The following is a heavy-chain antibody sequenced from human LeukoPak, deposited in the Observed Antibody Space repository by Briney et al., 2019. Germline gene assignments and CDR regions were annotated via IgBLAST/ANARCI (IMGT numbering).Heavy chain of an antibody. CDR3: AKDATYYYDSSGYEY. V-gene: IGHV3-43*02. CDR2: ISGDGGST. J-gene: IGHJ4*02. CDR1: GFTFDDYA. D-gene: IGHD3-22*01. Sequence: PGGSLRHSCAASGFTFDDYAMHWVRQAPGKGLEWVSLISGDGGSTYYADSVKGRFTISRDNSKNSLYLQMNSLRTEDTALYYCAKDATYYYDSSGYEYWGQGTLVTVSS.